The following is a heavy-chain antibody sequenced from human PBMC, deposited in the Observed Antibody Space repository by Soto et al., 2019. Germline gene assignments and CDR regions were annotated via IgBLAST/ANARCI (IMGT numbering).Heavy chain of an antibody. V-gene: IGHV1-2*02. Sequence: ASVKVSCKASGYTFTGYYMHWVRQAPGQGLEWMGWINPNSGGTNYAQKFQGRVTMTRDTSISTAYMELSRLRSDDTAVYYCARDSSSTAMYYFDCWGQGTLVTVSS. CDR2: INPNSGGT. CDR3: ARDSSSTAMYYFDC. D-gene: IGHD6-6*01. CDR1: GYTFTGYY. J-gene: IGHJ4*02.